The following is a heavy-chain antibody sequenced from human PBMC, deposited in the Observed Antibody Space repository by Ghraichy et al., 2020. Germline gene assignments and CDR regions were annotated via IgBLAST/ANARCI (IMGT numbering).Heavy chain of an antibody. CDR1: GYTFTSYG. Sequence: ASVKVSCKTSGYTFTSYGVIWVRQAPGQGLEWMGRISGYNGNTSYAQRFQGRLSMTTDTSTTTVYMELRSLRSDDTAVYYCAREDWPTPYINTYYFSDFWRQGTLFTVSP. CDR2: ISGYNGNT. D-gene: IGHD3/OR15-3a*01. CDR3: AREDWPTPYINTYYFSDF. V-gene: IGHV1-18*04. J-gene: IGHJ4*02.